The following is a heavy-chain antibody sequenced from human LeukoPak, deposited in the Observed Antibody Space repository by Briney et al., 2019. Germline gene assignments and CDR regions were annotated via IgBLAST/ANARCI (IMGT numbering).Heavy chain of an antibody. J-gene: IGHJ5*02. Sequence: GGSLRLSCAASGFTFDDYGMSWVRQAPGKGLEWVSGINWNGGSTGYADSVKGRFTISRDNAKNSLYLQMNSVRAEDTALYHCARDPSGSYAADWFDPWGQGTLVTVSS. CDR1: GFTFDDYG. V-gene: IGHV3-20*01. D-gene: IGHD1-26*01. CDR3: ARDPSGSYAADWFDP. CDR2: INWNGGST.